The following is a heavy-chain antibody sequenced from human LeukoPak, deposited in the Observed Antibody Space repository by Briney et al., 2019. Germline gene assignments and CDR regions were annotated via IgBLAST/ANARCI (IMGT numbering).Heavy chain of an antibody. CDR3: ARSNYFDY. J-gene: IGHJ4*02. CDR2: IYPGDSTT. D-gene: IGHD6-6*01. Sequence: GESLKISCKGSGYSFTNYWIAWVRLLPGKGLEWMGIIYPGDSTTTYSPSFQGQVTISADRSISTAYLQWSSLKASDTAIYYCARSNYFDYWGQGTLVTVSS. V-gene: IGHV5-51*01. CDR1: GYSFTNYW.